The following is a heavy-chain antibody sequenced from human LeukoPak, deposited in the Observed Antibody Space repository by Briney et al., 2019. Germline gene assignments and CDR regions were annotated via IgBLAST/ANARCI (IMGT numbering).Heavy chain of an antibody. CDR1: GFTFNTYT. J-gene: IGHJ6*03. CDR3: ARDRVTHPIYYYYYMDV. V-gene: IGHV3-48*04. CDR2: ISSSASTI. Sequence: GGSLRLSCAASGFTFNTYTMNWVRQAPGKGLEWVSYISSSASTINYADSVQGRCTVSRDNAKNSLYLQMNSLRAEDTAVYYCARDRVTHPIYYYYYMDVWGKGTTVTISS. D-gene: IGHD2-21*02.